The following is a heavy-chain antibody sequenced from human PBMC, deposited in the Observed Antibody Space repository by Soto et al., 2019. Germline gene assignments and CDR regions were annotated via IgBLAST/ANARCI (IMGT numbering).Heavy chain of an antibody. V-gene: IGHV3-30*18. CDR2: ISYDGSNK. CDR3: AKDYEPVDIAYYFDY. D-gene: IGHD2-2*03. Sequence: QVQLVESGGGVVQPGRCLRLSCAASGFTFSSYGMHWVRQAPGKGLEWVAVISYDGSNKYYADSVKGRFTISRDNSKNTLYLQMNSLRAEDTAVYYCAKDYEPVDIAYYFDYWGQGTLVTVSS. CDR1: GFTFSSYG. J-gene: IGHJ4*02.